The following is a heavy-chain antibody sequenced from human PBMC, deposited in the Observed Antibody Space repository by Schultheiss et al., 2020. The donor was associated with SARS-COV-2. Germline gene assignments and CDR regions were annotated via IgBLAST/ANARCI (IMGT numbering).Heavy chain of an antibody. CDR2: INHSGST. Sequence: SETLSLTWAVYGGSFSGYYWSWIRQPPGKGLEWIGEINHSGSTNYNPSLKSRVTISVDTSKNQFSLKLSSVTAADTAVYYCARSNGLSHHFDYWGQGTLVTVSS. CDR3: ARSNGLSHHFDY. CDR1: GGSFSGYY. V-gene: IGHV4-34*01. J-gene: IGHJ4*02. D-gene: IGHD4-11*01.